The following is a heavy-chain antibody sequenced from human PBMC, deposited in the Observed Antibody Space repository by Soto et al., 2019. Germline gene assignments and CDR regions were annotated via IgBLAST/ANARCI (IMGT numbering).Heavy chain of an antibody. J-gene: IGHJ3*02. Sequence: ASVKVSCKASGYAFTSYAMHWVRQAPGQRLEWMGWISAYNGNTNYAQKLQGRVTMTTDTSTSTAYMELRSLRSDDTAVYYCARGGATDAFDIWGQGTMVTVSS. CDR2: ISAYNGNT. V-gene: IGHV1-18*01. CDR1: GYAFTSYA. CDR3: ARGGATDAFDI.